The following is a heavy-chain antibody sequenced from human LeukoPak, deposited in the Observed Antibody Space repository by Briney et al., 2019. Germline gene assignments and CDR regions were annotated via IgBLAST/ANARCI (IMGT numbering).Heavy chain of an antibody. Sequence: GGYLRLSCAASGFTFSSYAMSWVRQAPGKGLEWVSAISGSGGSTYYADSVKGRFTISRDNSKNTLYLQMNSLGAEDTAVYYCAKGGGSSWVKVDYWGQGTLVTVSS. D-gene: IGHD6-13*01. CDR2: ISGSGGST. J-gene: IGHJ4*02. CDR1: GFTFSSYA. V-gene: IGHV3-23*01. CDR3: AKGGGSSWVKVDY.